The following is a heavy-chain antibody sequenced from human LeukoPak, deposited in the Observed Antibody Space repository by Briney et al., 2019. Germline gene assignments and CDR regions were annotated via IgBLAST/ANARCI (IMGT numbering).Heavy chain of an antibody. D-gene: IGHD3-9*01. CDR3: ANFDGDSQAFHI. CDR1: GFTFSSFA. V-gene: IGHV3-23*01. CDR2: ISGSGGST. J-gene: IGHJ3*02. Sequence: GGSLRLSCAASGFTFSSFAMSWVRQAPGKGLEWVSAISGSGGSTYYADSVKGRFTISRDNSNYTLYLQMNSLKTEDTAVYSCANFDGDSQAFHIWGQGTMVTVSS.